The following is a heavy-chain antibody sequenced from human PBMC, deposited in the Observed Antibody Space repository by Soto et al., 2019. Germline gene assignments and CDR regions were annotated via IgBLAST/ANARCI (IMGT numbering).Heavy chain of an antibody. J-gene: IGHJ6*02. V-gene: IGHV4-30-4*01. CDR1: GGSISSGDYY. D-gene: IGHD2-15*01. Sequence: SETLSLTCTVSGGSISSGDYYWSWIRQPPGKGLEWIGYIYYSGSTYYNPSLKSRVTISVDTSKNQFSLKLSSVTAADTAVYYCARDILLGYCSGGSCSDSREAESRYYYYGMDVWGQGTTVTVS. CDR2: IYYSGST. CDR3: ARDILLGYCSGGSCSDSREAESRYYYYGMDV.